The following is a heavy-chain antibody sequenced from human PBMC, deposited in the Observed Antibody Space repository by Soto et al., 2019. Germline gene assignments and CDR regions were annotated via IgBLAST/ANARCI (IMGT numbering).Heavy chain of an antibody. Sequence: SETLSLTCNVSGGSVSSGSYYWSWIRQPAGKGLEWIGRIYTSGSTNYNPSLKSRVTMSVDTSKNQFSLKLSSVTAADTAVYYCARDLGYCSGGSCRTYYYGMDVWGQGTTVTVSS. CDR2: IYTSGST. J-gene: IGHJ6*02. CDR1: GGSVSSGSYY. D-gene: IGHD2-15*01. CDR3: ARDLGYCSGGSCRTYYYGMDV. V-gene: IGHV4-61*02.